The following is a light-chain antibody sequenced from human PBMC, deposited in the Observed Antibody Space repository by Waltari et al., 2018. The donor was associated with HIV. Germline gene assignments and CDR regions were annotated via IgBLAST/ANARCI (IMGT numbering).Light chain of an antibody. CDR2: RNN. CDR1: GPNIGSNF. V-gene: IGLV1-47*01. J-gene: IGLJ3*02. Sequence: QSVLTQPPSASGTPGQGSTTPFLGSGPNIGSNFVNWYQQLPGTAPKLLIYRNNQRPSGVPDRFSGSKSGTSASLAISGLRSEDEADYYCAAWDDSLSGQWVFGGGTKLTVL. CDR3: AAWDDSLSGQWV.